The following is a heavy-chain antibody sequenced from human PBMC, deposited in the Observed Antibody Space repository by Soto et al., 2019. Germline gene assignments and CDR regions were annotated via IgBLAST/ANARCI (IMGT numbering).Heavy chain of an antibody. V-gene: IGHV3-21*01. Sequence: EVQLVESGGGLVKPGWSLRLSCAASGFTFSSYSMNWVRQAPGKGLEWVSSISSSSSYIYYADSGKGRFTISRDDAKNSLYLQMNSLRAEDTAVFYCATTSGSGWGQGTLVTVSS. CDR3: ATTSGSG. CDR2: ISSSSSYI. J-gene: IGHJ4*02. CDR1: GFTFSSYS. D-gene: IGHD3-10*01.